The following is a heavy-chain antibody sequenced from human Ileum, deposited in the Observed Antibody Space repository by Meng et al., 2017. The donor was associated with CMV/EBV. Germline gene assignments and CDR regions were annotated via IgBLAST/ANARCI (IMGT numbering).Heavy chain of an antibody. V-gene: IGHV4-39*07. CDR1: GSSISNITHY. CDR2: IYRSSVS. CDR3: GKLCGGCACNWLSP. J-gene: IGHJ5*02. Sequence: PQQQAAPRLLDPSSHPLLPSSTVAGSSISNITHYPWSCIRQPAGEVLECVSTIYRSSVSYNTPFLKSLVIMSVDMSKNYFSLMRYFVAAEDTAVYYCGKLCGGCACNWLSPWGLGTLVTVSS. D-gene: IGHD2-21*01.